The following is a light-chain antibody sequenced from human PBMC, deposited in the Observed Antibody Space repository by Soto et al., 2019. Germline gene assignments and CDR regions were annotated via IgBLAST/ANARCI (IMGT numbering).Light chain of an antibody. CDR3: QHYGSSSWT. CDR2: GAS. V-gene: IGKV3-20*01. CDR1: QSVSSTY. J-gene: IGKJ1*01. Sequence: EIVLTQSPGTLSLSPGERATLSCRASQSVSSTYLAWYQQKPGQAPRLLIFGASSRASGIPDRFSGSGSGTAFTLTISRVEPEDFAVYYCQHYGSSSWTFGQGTRVDI.